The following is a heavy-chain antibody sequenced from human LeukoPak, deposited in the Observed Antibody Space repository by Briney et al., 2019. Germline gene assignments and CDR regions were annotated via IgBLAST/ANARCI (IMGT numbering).Heavy chain of an antibody. V-gene: IGHV4-4*09. J-gene: IGHJ4*02. Sequence: SETLSLTCTVSGGSISSYYWSWIRQPAGKGLEWIGYIYTSGSTNYNPSLKSRVTISVDTSKNQFSLKLSSVTAADTAVYYCARFPFIYGDYGFDYWGQGTLVTVSS. CDR3: ARFPFIYGDYGFDY. D-gene: IGHD4-17*01. CDR1: GGSISSYY. CDR2: IYTSGST.